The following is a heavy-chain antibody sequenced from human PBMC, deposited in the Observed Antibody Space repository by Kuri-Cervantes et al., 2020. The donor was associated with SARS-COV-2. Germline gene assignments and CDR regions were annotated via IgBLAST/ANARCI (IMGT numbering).Heavy chain of an antibody. CDR2: IIPIVGVL. J-gene: IGHJ4*02. CDR1: GGSFSSYA. V-gene: IGHV1-69*04. D-gene: IGHD6-19*01. Sequence: SVKVSCKTSGGSFSSYAISWVRQAPGQGLEWMGRIIPIVGVLNYAQNFQGRVTITADTSTSTAYVELSSLRSEDTAVYHCARETSRTSGTGYYFDYWGQRTLVTVSS. CDR3: ARETSRTSGTGYYFDY.